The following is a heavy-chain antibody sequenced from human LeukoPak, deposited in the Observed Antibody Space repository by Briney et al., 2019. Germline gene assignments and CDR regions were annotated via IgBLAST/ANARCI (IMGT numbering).Heavy chain of an antibody. CDR3: ARQPLFPHRFDP. J-gene: IGHJ5*02. V-gene: IGHV3-7*04. Sequence: GGSLRLSCAASGFTFSNYWMTWVRQAPGKGLEWVANIKHDGGEKYYVDSVKGRFTISRDNAKNSLCLQMNSLSAEDTAVYYCARQPLFPHRFDPWGQGTLVTVSS. CDR2: IKHDGGEK. CDR1: GFTFSNYW.